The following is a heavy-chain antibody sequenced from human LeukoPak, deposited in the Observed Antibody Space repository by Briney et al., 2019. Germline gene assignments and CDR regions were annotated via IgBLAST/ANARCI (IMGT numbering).Heavy chain of an antibody. CDR2: ISAYNGNT. V-gene: IGHV1-18*01. CDR3: ARNLMALDGDLGWFDP. D-gene: IGHD4-17*01. Sequence: EAPVKASCKASGYTFTSYGISWVRQAPGQGLEWMGWISAYNGNTNYAQKLQGRVTMTTDTSTSTAYMELRSLRSDDTAVYYCARNLMALDGDLGWFDPWGQGTLVTVSS. J-gene: IGHJ5*02. CDR1: GYTFTSYG.